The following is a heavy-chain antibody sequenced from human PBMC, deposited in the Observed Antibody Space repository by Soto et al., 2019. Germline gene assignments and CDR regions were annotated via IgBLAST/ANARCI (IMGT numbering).Heavy chain of an antibody. D-gene: IGHD2-15*01. CDR1: GGSISSYY. CDR2: IYYSGST. CDR3: ARGSWAKIVVTPFDY. Sequence: PSETLSLTCTASGGSISSYYWSWIRQPPGKGLEWIGYIYYSGSTNYNPSLKSRVTISVDTSKNQFSLKLSSVTAADTAVYYCARGSWAKIVVTPFDYWGQGTLVTVSS. V-gene: IGHV4-59*01. J-gene: IGHJ4*02.